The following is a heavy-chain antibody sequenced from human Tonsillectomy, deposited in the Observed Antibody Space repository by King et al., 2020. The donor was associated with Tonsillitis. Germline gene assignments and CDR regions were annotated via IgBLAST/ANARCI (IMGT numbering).Heavy chain of an antibody. D-gene: IGHD6-13*01. Sequence: VQLVESGGGVVQPGGSLRLSCAASGFTFDDYAMHLVRQAPGKGLEWVSLISGDDNKTYYADSVQGRFTISRDNSKTSLYLQMNSLRTEDTALYYCAKDAGYGSTWAPVYIDVWGKGATVTVSS. CDR2: ISGDDNKT. CDR3: AKDAGYGSTWAPVYIDV. V-gene: IGHV3-43*02. CDR1: GFTFDDYA. J-gene: IGHJ6*03.